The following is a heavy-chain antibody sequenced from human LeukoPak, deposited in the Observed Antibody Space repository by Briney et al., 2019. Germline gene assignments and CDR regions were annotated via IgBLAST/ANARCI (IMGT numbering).Heavy chain of an antibody. CDR2: IIPIFGTA. V-gene: IGHV1-69*01. Sequence: SVKVSCKASGGTFSSYAISWVRQAPGQGLEWMGGIIPIFGTANYAQKFQGRVTITADESTSAAYMELSSLRSEDTAVYYCARDGRGQQLVSPNYYYYYGMDVWGQGTTVTVSS. CDR1: GGTFSSYA. CDR3: ARDGRGQQLVSPNYYYYYGMDV. D-gene: IGHD6-13*01. J-gene: IGHJ6*02.